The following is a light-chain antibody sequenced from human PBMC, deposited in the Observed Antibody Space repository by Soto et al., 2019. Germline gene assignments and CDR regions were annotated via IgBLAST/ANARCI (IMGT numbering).Light chain of an antibody. CDR2: DVT. J-gene: IGLJ1*01. Sequence: QSALTQPPSASGSPGQSVTISCTGTSSDVGGYNFVSWYQQHPDKAPKLMIYDVTKWPSGVPDRFSGSKSGNTASLTVSGLQAEDEADYYCSSYAGSNNYVFGTGTKLTVL. V-gene: IGLV2-8*01. CDR1: SSDVGGYNF. CDR3: SSYAGSNNYV.